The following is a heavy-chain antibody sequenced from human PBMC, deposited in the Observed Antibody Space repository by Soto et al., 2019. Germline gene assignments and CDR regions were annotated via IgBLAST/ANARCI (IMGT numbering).Heavy chain of an antibody. CDR3: ARDWGAPGRGSAFGYYYRFGMDV. D-gene: IGHD3-16*01. V-gene: IGHV3-7*05. Sequence: VQLVESGGGLVQPGGSLRLSCAASGFTFSTYWMNWVRQAPGKGLEWVANIKEDGSEEYYVDSVKGRFTISRDNAKNSLFLDMNSLRGEDTAVYYCARDWGAPGRGSAFGYYYRFGMDVWGQGTTVTVPS. J-gene: IGHJ6*02. CDR2: IKEDGSEE. CDR1: GFTFSTYW.